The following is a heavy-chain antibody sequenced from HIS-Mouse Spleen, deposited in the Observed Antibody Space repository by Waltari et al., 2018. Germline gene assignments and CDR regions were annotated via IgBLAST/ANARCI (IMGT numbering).Heavy chain of an antibody. D-gene: IGHD6-13*01. Sequence: QVQLVQSGAEVKKPGSSVKVACKASGGTFSSHAISWVRQAPGQGLEWMGGIIPIFGTANYAQKFQGRVTITADESTSTAYMELSSLRSEDTAVYYCARESQYSSRRGLFDYWGQGTLVTVSS. J-gene: IGHJ4*02. CDR2: IIPIFGTA. CDR3: ARESQYSSRRGLFDY. CDR1: GGTFSSHA. V-gene: IGHV1-69*01.